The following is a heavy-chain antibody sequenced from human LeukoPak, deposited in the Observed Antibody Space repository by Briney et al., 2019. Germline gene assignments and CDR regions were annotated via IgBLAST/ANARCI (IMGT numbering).Heavy chain of an antibody. D-gene: IGHD3-22*01. CDR1: GYTLTSYA. CDR3: ARGNTMMGYYGMDV. J-gene: IGHJ6*02. CDR2: INAGNGNT. Sequence: GSVEVFCKGFGYTLTSYAIHWGRPAPRQRLEWIGWINAGNGNTKYSQKFQGRVTITRDTSASTAYMELSSLRSEDTAVYYCARGNTMMGYYGMDVWGQGTTVTVSS. V-gene: IGHV1-3*01.